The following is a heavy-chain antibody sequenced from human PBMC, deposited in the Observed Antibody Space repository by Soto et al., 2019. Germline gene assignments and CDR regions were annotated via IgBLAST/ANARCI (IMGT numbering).Heavy chain of an antibody. J-gene: IGHJ5*01. CDR2: INHSGST. CDR3: ARGGLRFLTHWDWFDP. D-gene: IGHD3-3*01. V-gene: IGHV4-34*01. Sequence: QVQLQQWGAGLLKPSETLSLTCAVYGGSFSGYYWSWIRQPPGKGLEWIGEINHSGSTNYNPSLKSRVTISVDTSKNQFSLKLSAVTAADTAVYYCARGGLRFLTHWDWFDPWGQGTLVTVSS. CDR1: GGSFSGYY.